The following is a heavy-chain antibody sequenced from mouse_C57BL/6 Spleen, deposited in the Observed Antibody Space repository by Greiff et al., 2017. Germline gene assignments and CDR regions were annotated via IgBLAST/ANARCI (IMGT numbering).Heavy chain of an antibody. CDR1: GYTFTSYW. J-gene: IGHJ4*01. D-gene: IGHD1-1*01. V-gene: IGHV1-72*01. CDR3: ARRGYCAKYGEDFGD. CDR2: IDPDSGGT. Sequence: QVQLLQPGAELVKPGASVKLSCKASGYTFTSYWMYWVKQRPGRGLEWVGRIDPDSGGTKYNEKFKSKVTLTVDKPSSTTYKQLSSLTSEDSAVYYCARRGYCAKYGEDFGDWGKGTSVTVSS.